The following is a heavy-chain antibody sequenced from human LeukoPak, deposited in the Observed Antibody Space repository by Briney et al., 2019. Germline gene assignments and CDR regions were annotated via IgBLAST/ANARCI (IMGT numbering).Heavy chain of an antibody. CDR1: GATFSNYA. J-gene: IGHJ6*04. Sequence: ASVKVCCKASGATFSNYAIDWVRQAPGQGLEWVGGIVPMSDIANYAHTFQGRVRITAHQFTNTAYMALSSLRPQDKAVYSCAVAPDSEVEPGLDVRGKGTPVIVSS. D-gene: IGHD1-14*01. CDR3: AVAPDSEVEPGLDV. V-gene: IGHV1-69*10. CDR2: IVPMSDIA.